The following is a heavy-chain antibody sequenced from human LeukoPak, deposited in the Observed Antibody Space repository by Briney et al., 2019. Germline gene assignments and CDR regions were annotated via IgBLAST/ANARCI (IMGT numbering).Heavy chain of an antibody. J-gene: IGHJ1*01. CDR1: GFTFSNYG. D-gene: IGHD2-15*01. Sequence: GGSLRLSCAASGFTFSNYGMHWVRQAPGKGLEWVAFIRYDGSNKYYADSVKGRFTISRDNSKNTLYLQMNSLRAEDTAVYYCAKVPPCSGSSCCPGYFHHWGQGTLVTVSS. CDR2: IRYDGSNK. CDR3: AKVPPCSGSSCCPGYFHH. V-gene: IGHV3-30*02.